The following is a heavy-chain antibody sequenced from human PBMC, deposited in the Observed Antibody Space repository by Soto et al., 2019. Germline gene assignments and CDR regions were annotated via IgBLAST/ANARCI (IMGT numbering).Heavy chain of an antibody. D-gene: IGHD4-17*01. CDR3: ARAYGDYEGNWFDP. Sequence: SETLSLTCTVSCGSIISYYWSWIRQPPGKGLEWIGYIYYSGSTNYNPSLKSRVTISVDTSKNQFSLKLSSVTAADTAVYYCARAYGDYEGNWFDPWGQGTLVTVSS. CDR2: IYYSGST. V-gene: IGHV4-59*01. J-gene: IGHJ5*02. CDR1: CGSIISYY.